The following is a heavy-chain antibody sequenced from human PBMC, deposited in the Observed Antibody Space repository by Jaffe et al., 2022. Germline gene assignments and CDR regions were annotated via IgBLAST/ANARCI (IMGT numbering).Heavy chain of an antibody. Sequence: EVQLVESGGGVVRPGGSLRLSCAASGFTFDDYGMSWVRQAPGKGLEWVSGINWNGGSTGYADSVKGRFTISRDNAKNSLYLQMNSLRAEDTALYHCARDLPYYDFWSGYYLDYWGQGTLVTVSS. D-gene: IGHD3-3*01. CDR3: ARDLPYYDFWSGYYLDY. CDR1: GFTFDDYG. V-gene: IGHV3-20*01. CDR2: INWNGGST. J-gene: IGHJ4*02.